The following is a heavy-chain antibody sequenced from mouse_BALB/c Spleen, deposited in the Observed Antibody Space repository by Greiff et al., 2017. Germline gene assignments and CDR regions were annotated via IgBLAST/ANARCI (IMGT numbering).Heavy chain of an antibody. CDR1: GYTFTSYW. J-gene: IGHJ3*01. CDR2: IDPSDSYT. CDR3: ARDPWFAY. Sequence: VQLQQPGAELVKPGASVKLSCKASGYTFTSYWMHWVKQRPGQSLEWIGEIDPSDSYTNYNEKFKGKSTLTVDKSSSTAYMQLSSLTSEDSAVYYGARDPWFAYWGQGTLVTVSA. V-gene: IGHV1-69*01.